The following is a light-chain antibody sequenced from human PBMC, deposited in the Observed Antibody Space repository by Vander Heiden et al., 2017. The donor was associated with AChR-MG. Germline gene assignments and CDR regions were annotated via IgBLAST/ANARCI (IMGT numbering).Light chain of an antibody. CDR2: DVS. J-gene: IGKJ4*01. CDR3: QQRSKWPLT. CDR1: QSVSSY. Sequence: EIVLTQSPATLSLSPGERATLSCRASQSVSSYLAWYQQKPGQAPRLLIYDVSKRATGIPARFSGSGSGTDFTLTISSLESEDFAGYYCQQRSKWPLTFGGGTKVEIK. V-gene: IGKV3-11*01.